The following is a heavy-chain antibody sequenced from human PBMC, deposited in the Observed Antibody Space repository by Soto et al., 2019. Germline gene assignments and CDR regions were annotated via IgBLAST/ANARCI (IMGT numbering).Heavy chain of an antibody. J-gene: IGHJ4*02. CDR3: ARDPPPHYIESDKTFDY. V-gene: IGHV3-21*01. CDR1: GFTFSSYS. CDR2: ISSSSSYI. D-gene: IGHD2-15*01. Sequence: GGSLRLSCAASGFTFSSYSMNWVRQAPGKGLEWVSSISSSSSYIYYADSVKGRFTISRDNAKNSLYLQMNSLRAEDTAVYYCARDPPPHYIESDKTFDYWGQGTLVTVSS.